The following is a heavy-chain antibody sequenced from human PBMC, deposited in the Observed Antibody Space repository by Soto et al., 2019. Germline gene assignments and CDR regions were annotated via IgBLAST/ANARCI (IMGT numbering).Heavy chain of an antibody. D-gene: IGHD3-16*01. V-gene: IGHV1-18*01. CDR1: GYIFVNYG. Sequence: QVQLVQSGDEVKKPGASVKVSCKASGYIFVNYGIAWVRQAPGQGLEWMGWISPYTGNTHSATKIQGRLTMTTDTATSPAYMGIGSRTSDETAVYYCVMVDNYVTPTPQDVWGQGTTVTVSS. J-gene: IGHJ6*02. CDR2: ISPYTGNT. CDR3: VMVDNYVTPTPQDV.